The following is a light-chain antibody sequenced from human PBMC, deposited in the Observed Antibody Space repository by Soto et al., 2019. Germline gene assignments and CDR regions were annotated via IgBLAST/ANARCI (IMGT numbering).Light chain of an antibody. CDR3: QQYNNLPYT. Sequence: DIQMTQSPSSLSASVGDRVTITCQASQDISNSLNWYQQKPGKAPKLLIYDASNLETGVPSRFSGSGSGTDFTLTISSLQAEDIATYYCQQYNNLPYTFGQGTKLEIK. V-gene: IGKV1-33*01. CDR1: QDISNS. CDR2: DAS. J-gene: IGKJ2*01.